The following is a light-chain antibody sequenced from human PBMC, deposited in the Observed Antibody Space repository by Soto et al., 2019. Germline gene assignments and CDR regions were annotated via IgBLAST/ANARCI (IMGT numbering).Light chain of an antibody. Sequence: TQSPATLSVSPGEGATLSCRASQSISTDLAWYQQKPGQAPRLLIYHASTRATGIPARFSRSGYGTQFTLTISSLQSEDSAVYYCQQYNNSPPNTFGGGTKVDI. CDR2: HAS. V-gene: IGKV3-15*01. CDR3: QQYNNSPPNT. CDR1: QSISTD. J-gene: IGKJ4*01.